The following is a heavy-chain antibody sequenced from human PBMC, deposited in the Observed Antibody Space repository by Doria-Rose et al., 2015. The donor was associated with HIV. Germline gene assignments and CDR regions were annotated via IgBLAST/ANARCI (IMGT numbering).Heavy chain of an antibody. CDR3: ARDRRITTSSWYFFDY. Sequence: KGLEWISYISSSDSTIYYADSVKGRFTISRDNAKNSLYLHMNSLRADDTAVYYCARDRRITTSSWYFFDYWGQGTLVTVSS. CDR2: ISSSDSTI. J-gene: IGHJ4*02. V-gene: IGHV3-11*04. D-gene: IGHD6-13*01.